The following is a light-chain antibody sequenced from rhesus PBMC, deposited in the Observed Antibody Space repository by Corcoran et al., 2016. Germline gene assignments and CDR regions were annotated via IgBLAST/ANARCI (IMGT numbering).Light chain of an antibody. CDR2: RAS. V-gene: IGKV1-22*01. CDR3: QQYIRGPLT. J-gene: IGKJ4*01. CDR1: QRVMNW. Sequence: DIQMTQSPSSLSASVGDTVTISSRASQRVMNWLAWYQQKPGKAPKLPIYRASQLKSGVPSRFSGGGSGTDFTLTISSRQSEDFATYFCQQYIRGPLTFGGGTKVDLK.